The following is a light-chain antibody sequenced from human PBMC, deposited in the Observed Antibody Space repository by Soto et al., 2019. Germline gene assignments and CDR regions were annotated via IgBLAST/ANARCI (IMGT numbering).Light chain of an antibody. Sequence: IQLTQSPSSLSASVGDRVTITCRASHGVMSYLAWFQQRPGKAPKLLIFGASTLQNGVPARFSGGGFGTEFTLTITSLQPEDFATYYCHQVYTYPRTFGQGTKVDIK. CDR3: HQVYTYPRT. CDR2: GAS. V-gene: IGKV1-9*01. CDR1: HGVMSY. J-gene: IGKJ1*01.